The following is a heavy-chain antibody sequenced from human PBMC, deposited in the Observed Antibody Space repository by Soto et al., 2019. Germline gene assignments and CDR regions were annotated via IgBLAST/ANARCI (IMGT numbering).Heavy chain of an antibody. CDR2: ISTSGATR. CDR3: ARFFGSGFDY. J-gene: IGHJ4*02. D-gene: IGHD6-19*01. Sequence: EVQLVESGGGLVQPGGSLRLSCVASGFTFSTDSMNWVRQAPGKGLEWVAHISTSGATRYYADSVKGRFTISRDNATTLLYLQMDSLRNEDTAVYYCARFFGSGFDYWGQGTLVTVSS. CDR1: GFTFSTDS. V-gene: IGHV3-48*02.